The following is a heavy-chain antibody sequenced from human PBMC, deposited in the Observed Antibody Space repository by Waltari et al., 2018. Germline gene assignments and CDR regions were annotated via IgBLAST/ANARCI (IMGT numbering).Heavy chain of an antibody. Sequence: QVQLVQSGAEVKKPGASVKVSCKASGYTFTGYYMHWVRQAPGQGLEWMGRTNPNSGGTNNAQKFQGRVTMTRDTSISTAYMELSRLRSDDTAVYYCARSTVVSDAFDIWGQGTMVTVSS. CDR2: TNPNSGGT. CDR3: ARSTVVSDAFDI. CDR1: GYTFTGYY. D-gene: IGHD4-17*01. J-gene: IGHJ3*02. V-gene: IGHV1-2*06.